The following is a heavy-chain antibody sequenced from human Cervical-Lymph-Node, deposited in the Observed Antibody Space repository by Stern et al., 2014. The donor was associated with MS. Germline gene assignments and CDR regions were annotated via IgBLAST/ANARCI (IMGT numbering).Heavy chain of an antibody. D-gene: IGHD2-2*01. V-gene: IGHV3-33*01. CDR3: ARDTAAVAVPGAVQMGLDF. Sequence: VHLVESGGGVVQPGRSLRLSCAASGFSFSSFAMHWVRQAPGKGLEWVAVIWYDGSDKYYTDSVKGRFTISRDNSKNTLSLQMNSLRAEDTAVYYCARDTAAVAVPGAVQMGLDFWGQGTLVSVSS. J-gene: IGHJ4*02. CDR2: IWYDGSDK. CDR1: GFSFSSFA.